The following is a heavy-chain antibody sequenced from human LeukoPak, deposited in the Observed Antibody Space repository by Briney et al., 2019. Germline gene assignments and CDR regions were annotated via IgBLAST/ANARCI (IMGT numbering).Heavy chain of an antibody. V-gene: IGHV1-2*06. CDR3: ARGGSGWYYHFDY. CDR2: INPNSGGT. D-gene: IGHD6-19*01. CDR1: GYTFTGYY. Sequence: ASVKVSCKASGYTFTGYYMHWVRQAPGQGLEWMGRINPNSGGTNYAQKFQGRVTMTRDTSISTAYMELSRLRSDDTAVYYCARGGSGWYYHFDYWGQGTLVTVSS. J-gene: IGHJ4*02.